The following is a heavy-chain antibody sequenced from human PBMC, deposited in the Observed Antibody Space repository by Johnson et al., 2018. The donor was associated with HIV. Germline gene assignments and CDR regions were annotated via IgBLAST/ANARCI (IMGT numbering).Heavy chain of an antibody. CDR3: AKLHCAGGVCNFDILYDAFDT. Sequence: VQLVESGGGVVQPGRSLRLSCAASGFTFSKFGMHWFRQAPGKGLVWVSHIKSDGSYPNYADSVQGRFTISRHTAKNPLFLQMHSLSADDTAVYYCAKLHCAGGVCNFDILYDAFDTWGHGTMVTVSS. J-gene: IGHJ3*02. CDR2: IKSDGSYP. CDR1: GFTFSKFG. V-gene: IGHV3-74*02. D-gene: IGHD2-8*02.